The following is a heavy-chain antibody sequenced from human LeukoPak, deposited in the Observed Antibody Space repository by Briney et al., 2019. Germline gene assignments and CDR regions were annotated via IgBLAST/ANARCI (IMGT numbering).Heavy chain of an antibody. CDR3: ARRYGDYYYNYMDV. J-gene: IGHJ6*03. V-gene: IGHV3-23*01. Sequence: PGGSLRLSCAASGFTFSSYAMSWVRQAPGKGLEWVSTISGSGGSTYFADFVKGRFTISRDNSKNTLYLQMNSLSAEDTAVYYCARRYGDYYYNYMDVWGKGTTVTVSS. CDR1: GFTFSSYA. CDR2: ISGSGGST. D-gene: IGHD4-17*01.